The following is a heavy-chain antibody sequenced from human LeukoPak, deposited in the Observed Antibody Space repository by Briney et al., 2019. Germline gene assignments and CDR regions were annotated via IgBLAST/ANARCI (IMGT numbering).Heavy chain of an antibody. J-gene: IGHJ3*02. Sequence: PGGSLRLSCAASGFTFSSYEMNWVRQAPGKGLEWVSYISSGGSAIYYADSVKGRFAISRDNAKNSLYLQMNSLRAEDTAVYYCARGSLTTVTTIWGQGTMATVSS. CDR1: GFTFSSYE. CDR2: ISSGGSAI. V-gene: IGHV3-48*03. CDR3: ARGSLTTVTTI. D-gene: IGHD4-17*01.